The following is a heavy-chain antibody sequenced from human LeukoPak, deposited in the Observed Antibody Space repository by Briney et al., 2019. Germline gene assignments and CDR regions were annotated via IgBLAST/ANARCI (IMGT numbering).Heavy chain of an antibody. D-gene: IGHD5-12*01. J-gene: IGHJ4*02. Sequence: GGSLRLSCAACGFTFSSYAMSLVRQAPGKGLEWVSASSGSGGSTYYADSVKGRFTISRDNAKNSLYLQMNSLRAEDTAVYYCARGGDIVATIRSWIDYWGQGTLVTVSS. V-gene: IGHV3-23*01. CDR1: GFTFSSYA. CDR2: SSGSGGST. CDR3: ARGGDIVATIRSWIDY.